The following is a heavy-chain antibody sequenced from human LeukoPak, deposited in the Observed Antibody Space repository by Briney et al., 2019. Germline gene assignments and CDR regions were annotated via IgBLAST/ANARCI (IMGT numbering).Heavy chain of an antibody. Sequence: AGGSLRLSCAASGFTFSSYAMRWVRQAPGKGLEWVAVISYDGSNKYYADSVKGRFTISRDNSKNTLYLQMNSLRAEDTAVYYCARVEVAYQLLPVYYYGMDVWGQGTTVTVSS. V-gene: IGHV3-30*04. CDR2: ISYDGSNK. CDR1: GFTFSSYA. J-gene: IGHJ6*02. D-gene: IGHD2-2*01. CDR3: ARVEVAYQLLPVYYYGMDV.